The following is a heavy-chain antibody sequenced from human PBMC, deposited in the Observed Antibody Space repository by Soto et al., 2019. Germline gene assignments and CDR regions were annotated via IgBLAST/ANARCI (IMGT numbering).Heavy chain of an antibody. CDR1: GGTFSSYA. J-gene: IGHJ6*02. V-gene: IGHV1-69*13. Sequence: GASVKVSCKASGGTFSSYAISWVRQAPGQGLEWMGGIIPIFGTANYAQKFQGRVTITADESTSTAYMELSSLRSEDTAVYYCASGTMVRGAQTYYYGMDVWGQGTTVTVSS. CDR3: ASGTMVRGAQTYYYGMDV. CDR2: IIPIFGTA. D-gene: IGHD3-10*01.